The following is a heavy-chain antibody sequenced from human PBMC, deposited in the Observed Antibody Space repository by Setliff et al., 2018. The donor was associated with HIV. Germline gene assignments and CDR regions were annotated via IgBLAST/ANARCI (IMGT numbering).Heavy chain of an antibody. Sequence: PSETLSLTCTVSGGSINSTSYSWTWIRQPPGKGLEWIGGINHSGSTNYNPSLKSRVIISIDTSKNQFSLKLSSVTAADTAVYYCAILRGYSYGYFFDYWGQGMLVTVSS. CDR2: INHSGST. CDR1: GGSINSTSYS. V-gene: IGHV4-39*07. D-gene: IGHD5-18*01. CDR3: AILRGYSYGYFFDY. J-gene: IGHJ4*02.